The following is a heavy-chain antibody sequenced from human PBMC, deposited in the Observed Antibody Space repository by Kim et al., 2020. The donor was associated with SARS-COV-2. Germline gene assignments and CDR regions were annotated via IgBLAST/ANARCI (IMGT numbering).Heavy chain of an antibody. J-gene: IGHJ4*02. CDR1: GGTFSSYA. V-gene: IGHV1-69*04. CDR3: ARDTYYYDSSGYPDY. D-gene: IGHD3-22*01. Sequence: SVKVSCKASGGTFSSYAISWVRQAPGQGLEWMGRIIPILGIANYAQKFQGRVTITADKSTSTAYMELSSLRSEDTAVYYCARDTYYYDSSGYPDYWGQGTLVTVSS. CDR2: IIPILGIA.